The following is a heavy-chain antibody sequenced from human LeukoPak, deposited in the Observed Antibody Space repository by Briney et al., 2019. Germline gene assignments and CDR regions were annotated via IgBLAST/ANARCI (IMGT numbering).Heavy chain of an antibody. V-gene: IGHV3-23*01. Sequence: GGSLRNPYGTTGVTFSSVAMSGVRHAPGKGLEWVSAISGSGGSTYYADSVKGRFTISRDNSKNTLYLQMNSLRAEDTAVYYCAKDDQVAAFDYWGQGTLVTVSS. CDR3: AKDDQVAAFDY. J-gene: IGHJ4*02. D-gene: IGHD2-15*01. CDR1: GVTFSSVA. CDR2: ISGSGGST.